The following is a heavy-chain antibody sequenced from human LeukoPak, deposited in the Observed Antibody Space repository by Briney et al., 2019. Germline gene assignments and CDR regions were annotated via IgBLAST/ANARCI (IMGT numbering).Heavy chain of an antibody. CDR1: GFTFSSYA. CDR2: ISGSGGST. CDR3: ARGYPGYSYGFHYYYYMDV. D-gene: IGHD5-18*01. J-gene: IGHJ6*03. Sequence: PGGSLRLSCAASGFTFSSYAMSWVRQAPGKGLEWVSAISGSGGSTYYADSVKGRFTISRDNSKNTLYLQMNSLRAEDTAVYYCARGYPGYSYGFHYYYYMDVWGKGTTVTVSS. V-gene: IGHV3-23*01.